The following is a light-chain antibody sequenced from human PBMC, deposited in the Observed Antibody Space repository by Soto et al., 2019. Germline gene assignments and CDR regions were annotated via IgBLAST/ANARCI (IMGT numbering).Light chain of an antibody. CDR2: VAS. CDR3: QKYNSAPWT. J-gene: IGKJ1*01. Sequence: DIQMTQSPSSLSASVGDRVTITCRASQGISNYLAWYQQQPGKVPKLLIYVASTLQSGVPSRFSGSGSGTHFTLPISSLQPEDAATYYCQKYNSAPWTFGQGTKVEIK. V-gene: IGKV1-27*01. CDR1: QGISNY.